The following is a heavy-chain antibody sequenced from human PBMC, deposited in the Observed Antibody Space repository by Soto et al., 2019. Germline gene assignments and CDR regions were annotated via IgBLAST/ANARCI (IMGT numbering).Heavy chain of an antibody. CDR2: IIPIFGTA. CDR1: GGTFSSYA. CDR3: VRLIGGATRKQRSWFDP. J-gene: IGHJ5*02. Sequence: GASVKVSCKASGGTFSSYAISWVRQAPGQGLEWMGGIIPIFGTANYAQKFQGRVTITADESTSTAYMELSSLRSEDTAVYYCVRLIGGATRKQRSWFDPWGQGTLVTVSS. V-gene: IGHV1-69*13. D-gene: IGHD1-26*01.